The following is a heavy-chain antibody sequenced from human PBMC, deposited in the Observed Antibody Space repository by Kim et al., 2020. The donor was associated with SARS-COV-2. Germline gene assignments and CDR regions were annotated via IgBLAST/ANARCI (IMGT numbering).Heavy chain of an antibody. CDR2: INTNTGNP. Sequence: ASVKVSCKASGYTFTSYAMNWVRQAPGQGLEWMGWINTNTGNPTYAQGFTGRFVFSLDTSVSTAYLQISSLKAEDTAVYYCARSSWFQTPLEFDYWGQGTLVTVSS. D-gene: IGHD6-13*01. V-gene: IGHV7-4-1*02. J-gene: IGHJ4*02. CDR1: GYTFTSYA. CDR3: ARSSWFQTPLEFDY.